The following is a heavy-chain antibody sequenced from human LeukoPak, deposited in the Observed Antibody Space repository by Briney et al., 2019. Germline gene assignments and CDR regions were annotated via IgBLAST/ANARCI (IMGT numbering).Heavy chain of an antibody. Sequence: GGSLRLSCAASGFTFSSYWMHWVRQAPGKGLVGVSRINNDGRSTNYADSVKGRFTISRDNAKNTLYLQMNSLRAEDTAVYYCARDGVFRSSAPDYWGQGTLVTVSS. D-gene: IGHD6-6*01. J-gene: IGHJ4*02. CDR3: ARDGVFRSSAPDY. CDR1: GFTFSSYW. CDR2: INNDGRST. V-gene: IGHV3-74*01.